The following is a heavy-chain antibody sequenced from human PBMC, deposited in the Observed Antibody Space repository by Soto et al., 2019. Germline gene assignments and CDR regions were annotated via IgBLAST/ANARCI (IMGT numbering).Heavy chain of an antibody. CDR2: INPNSGGT. V-gene: IGHV1-2*02. CDR3: ARAPTAMAPIIDY. D-gene: IGHD5-18*01. CDR1: GYAFTGYY. J-gene: IGHJ4*02. Sequence: ASVKVSCKASGYAFTGYYMHWVGQAPGQGLEWRGWINPNSGGTNYAQKFQGRVTMTRDTSISTAYMELSRLRSDDTAVYYCARAPTAMAPIIDYWGQGTMVTVSS.